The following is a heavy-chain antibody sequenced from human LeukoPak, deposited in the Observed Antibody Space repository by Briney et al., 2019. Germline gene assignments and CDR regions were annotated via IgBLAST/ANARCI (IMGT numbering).Heavy chain of an antibody. CDR2: IKADGSGT. CDR1: GFTIGPYA. Sequence: GGALRLSCAASGFTIGPYAMYWVRQGPGRGPEWVSVIKADGSGTFYADSVRGRFTTSRDNSKNSLYLQMNSLASEDTALYYCATWAFYHNLDVWGQGTTVIVSS. CDR3: ATWAFYHNLDV. D-gene: IGHD2/OR15-2a*01. J-gene: IGHJ6*02. V-gene: IGHV3-43*02.